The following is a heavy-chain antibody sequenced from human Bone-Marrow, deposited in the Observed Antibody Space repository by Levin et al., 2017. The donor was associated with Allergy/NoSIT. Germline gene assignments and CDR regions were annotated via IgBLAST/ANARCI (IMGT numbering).Heavy chain of an antibody. CDR3: ARRGGSLLPTGSWRDP. V-gene: IGHV2-5*02. D-gene: IGHD1-26*01. CDR1: GFSLTTSGVG. Sequence: SGPTLVKPTQTLTLTCSFSGFSLTTSGVGVDWVRQSPGKALEWLALIYWDDDKRYSPSLKTRPTITKDISKNQVVLTMTNMDPLDAATYDCARRGGSLLPTGSWRDPWGQGILVTVSS. CDR2: IYWDDDK. J-gene: IGHJ5*02.